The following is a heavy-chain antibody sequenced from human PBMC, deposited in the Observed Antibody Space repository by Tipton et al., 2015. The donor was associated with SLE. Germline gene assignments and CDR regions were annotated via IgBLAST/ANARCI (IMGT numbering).Heavy chain of an antibody. D-gene: IGHD3-3*01. V-gene: IGHV4-59*01. Sequence: LRLSCTVSGGSISSYYWSWIRQPPGKGLEWIGYIYYSGSTNYNPSLKSRVTISVDTSKNQFSLKLSSVTAADTAVYYCARGKRFLEWLSLHYMDVWGKGTTVTVSS. CDR2: IYYSGST. CDR1: GGSISSYY. CDR3: ARGKRFLEWLSLHYMDV. J-gene: IGHJ6*03.